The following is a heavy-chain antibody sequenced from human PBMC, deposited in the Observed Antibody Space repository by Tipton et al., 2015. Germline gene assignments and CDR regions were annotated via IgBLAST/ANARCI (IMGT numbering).Heavy chain of an antibody. V-gene: IGHV4-59*01. CDR1: GGSLSGYY. J-gene: IGHJ4*02. CDR2: MHYTGST. CDR3: ARVRSSSAWYLSDFDC. D-gene: IGHD6-13*01. Sequence: TLSLTCTVSGGSLSGYYWNWIRQTPGKGLEWIGYMHYTGSTNYNPSLKSRVTISIDTPKNQFSLNLSSVTAADTAVYYCARVRSSSAWYLSDFDCWGQGTLVAVSS.